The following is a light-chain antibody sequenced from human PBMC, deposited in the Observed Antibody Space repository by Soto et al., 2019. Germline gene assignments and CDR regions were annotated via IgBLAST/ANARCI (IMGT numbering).Light chain of an antibody. CDR3: QQFNSYPQGIT. CDR2: DAS. Sequence: ASQLTQSPSSLSASVGDILTITCRASQGVSSALAWYQQKTGKAPKLLIYDASSLESGVPSRSSGSGSGTDFTLTISSLQPEDFATHYCQQFNSYPQGITFGPGTKVDIK. CDR1: QGVSSA. J-gene: IGKJ3*01. V-gene: IGKV1-13*02.